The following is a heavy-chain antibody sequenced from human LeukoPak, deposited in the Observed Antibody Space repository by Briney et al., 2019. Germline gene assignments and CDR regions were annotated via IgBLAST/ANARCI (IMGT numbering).Heavy chain of an antibody. J-gene: IGHJ6*02. CDR3: AKWVPRSLESIYGMDV. D-gene: IGHD3-3*01. V-gene: IGHV3-23*01. CDR2: MSGTGGTS. Sequence: GGSLRLSCAASGFKFSDYAMDWVRQAPGKGLEWVSGMSGTGGTSYYADSAKGRFTISRDNSKSTLDLQMNSLRAEDTAVYYCAKWVPRSLESIYGMDVWGQGTTVIVSS. CDR1: GFKFSDYA.